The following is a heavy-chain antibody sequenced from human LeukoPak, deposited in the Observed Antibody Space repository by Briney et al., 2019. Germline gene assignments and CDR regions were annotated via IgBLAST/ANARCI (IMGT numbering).Heavy chain of an antibody. J-gene: IGHJ4*02. CDR1: GETFIHNF. D-gene: IGHD6-19*01. V-gene: IGHV4-34*01. Sequence: SETLSLTCAVYGETFIHNFWTWIRQPPGKGLEWIGQINHSESTYYNPSLKSRVTILVDTSKNQSSLKLTSVTAADTAVYYCARAMPYFYGSIAVPGTIDYWGQGILVTVSS. CDR3: ARAMPYFYGSIAVPGTIDY. CDR2: INHSEST.